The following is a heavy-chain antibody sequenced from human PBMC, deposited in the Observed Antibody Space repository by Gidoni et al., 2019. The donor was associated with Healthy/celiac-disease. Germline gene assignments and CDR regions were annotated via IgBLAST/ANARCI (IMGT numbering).Heavy chain of an antibody. CDR2: IRSKAYGGKT. CDR1: GFTFSYYA. D-gene: IGHD3-22*01. V-gene: IGHV3-49*04. CDR3: TSGGYYDSSGYPQFDY. Sequence: EVQLVESGGGLVQPGRSLRLSCTASGFTFSYYALSWVRQAPGKGLEWVSFIRSKAYGGKTEYAASVKGRFTISRDDSKSIAYMQMNSLKTEDTAVYYCTSGGYYDSSGYPQFDYWGQGTLVTVSS. J-gene: IGHJ4*02.